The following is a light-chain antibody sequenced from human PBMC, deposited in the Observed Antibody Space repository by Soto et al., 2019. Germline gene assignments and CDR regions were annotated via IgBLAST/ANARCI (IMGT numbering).Light chain of an antibody. V-gene: IGKV3-20*01. J-gene: IGKJ4*01. CDR1: QSVSSSY. Sequence: EIVLTHSPGTLSLSPGERATLSCRASQSVSSSYLAWYQQKPGQAPRLLIYGASTRATGIPARFSGSGAGTDFTLTISRLEPEDVAVYYCQQYGDSPLTFGGGTKVDIK. CDR2: GAS. CDR3: QQYGDSPLT.